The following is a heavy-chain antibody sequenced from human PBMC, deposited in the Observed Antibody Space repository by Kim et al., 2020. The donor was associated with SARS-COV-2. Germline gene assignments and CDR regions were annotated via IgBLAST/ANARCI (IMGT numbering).Heavy chain of an antibody. V-gene: IGHV3-9*01. CDR3: AKDPGFVGDAFDI. CDR1: GFTFGDYA. CDR2: ISWNSGSI. D-gene: IGHD2-15*01. Sequence: GGSLRLSCAASGFTFGDYAMHLVRQAPGKGLEWVSGISWNSGSIGYADSVKGRFTISRDNAKNSLYLQMNSLRAEDTALYYCAKDPGFVGDAFDIWGQGTMVTVSS. J-gene: IGHJ3*02.